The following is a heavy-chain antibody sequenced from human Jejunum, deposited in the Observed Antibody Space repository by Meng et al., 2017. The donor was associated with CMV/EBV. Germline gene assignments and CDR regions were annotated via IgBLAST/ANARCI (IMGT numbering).Heavy chain of an antibody. D-gene: IGHD6-19*01. CDR1: GLNFDDHG. Sequence: GLNFDDHGMAWVRQVPGKGLEWVSGISWNGHDTAYADSVKGRFTISRDNAKNSLYLQMISLKPEDTALYYCTKDVGIQVTGNFDSWGQGTLVTVSS. CDR3: TKDVGIQVTGNFDS. V-gene: IGHV3-20*03. J-gene: IGHJ4*02. CDR2: ISWNGHDT.